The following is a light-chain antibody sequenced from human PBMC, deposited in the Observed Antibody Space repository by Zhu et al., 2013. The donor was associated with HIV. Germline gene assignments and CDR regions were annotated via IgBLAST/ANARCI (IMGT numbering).Light chain of an antibody. J-gene: IGKJ3*01. CDR1: QDINRY. V-gene: IGKV1-9*01. CDR3: QHVNSNAA. Sequence: DIQVTQSPSFLSASVGDRVTITCRASQDINRYLAWYQQKPGKPPNYLVYAASTTQSGVPSRFGGRGSGTEFTLTITSLQPDDFATYYCQHVNSNAAFGPGTKVDV. CDR2: AAS.